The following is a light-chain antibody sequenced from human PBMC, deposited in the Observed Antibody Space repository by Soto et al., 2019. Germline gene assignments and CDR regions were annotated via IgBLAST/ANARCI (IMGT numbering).Light chain of an antibody. J-gene: IGKJ1*01. Sequence: IHLAQCPSVLYASVGVRVTITSRSSQAVPNNRAWYKQKPGKHPTLQIYEESTLHIGVPSRFSGRKSGTEFTLNISSLQADDIAAYYFYQYNTYSTFGQGTKVDNK. CDR1: QAVPNN. CDR2: EES. V-gene: IGKV1-9*01. CDR3: YQYNTYST.